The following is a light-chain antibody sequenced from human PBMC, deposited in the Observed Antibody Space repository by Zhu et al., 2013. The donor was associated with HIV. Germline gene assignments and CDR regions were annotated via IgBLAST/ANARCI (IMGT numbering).Light chain of an antibody. CDR1: QSINTW. CDR3: QQYNNWPQT. J-gene: IGKJ1*01. Sequence: DIQMTQSPSTLSASVGDRVTITCRATQSINTWLAWYQQKSGKAPKLLIYDASTLQSGVPSRFSGSGSGTEFTLTISSLQSEDFAVYYCQQYNNWPQTFGQGTKVEIK. V-gene: IGKV1-5*01. CDR2: DAS.